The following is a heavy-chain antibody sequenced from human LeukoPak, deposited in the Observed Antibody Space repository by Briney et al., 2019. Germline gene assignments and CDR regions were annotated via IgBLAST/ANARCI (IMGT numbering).Heavy chain of an antibody. D-gene: IGHD3-22*01. J-gene: IGHJ4*02. Sequence: PGGSLRLSCAASGFTFSSYGMHWVRQAPGKGLEWVAVIWYDGSNKYYADSVKGRFTISRDNSKNTLYLQMNSLRAEDTAVYYYARGDAYYYDSSGFDYWGQGTLVTVSS. CDR3: ARGDAYYYDSSGFDY. CDR1: GFTFSSYG. CDR2: IWYDGSNK. V-gene: IGHV3-33*01.